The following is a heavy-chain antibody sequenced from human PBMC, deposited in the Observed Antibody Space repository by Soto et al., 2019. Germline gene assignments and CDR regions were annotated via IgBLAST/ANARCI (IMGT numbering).Heavy chain of an antibody. CDR1: GFTFSSYG. V-gene: IGHV3-33*01. Sequence: QVQLVESGGGVVQPGRSLRLSCAASGFTFSSYGMHWVRQAPGKGLEWVAVIWYDGSNKYYADSVKGRFTISRDNSKNTLYLQMNRLRAEDTAVYYCARGARFLEWTYYFDYWGQGTLVTVSS. CDR2: IWYDGSNK. D-gene: IGHD3-3*01. J-gene: IGHJ4*02. CDR3: ARGARFLEWTYYFDY.